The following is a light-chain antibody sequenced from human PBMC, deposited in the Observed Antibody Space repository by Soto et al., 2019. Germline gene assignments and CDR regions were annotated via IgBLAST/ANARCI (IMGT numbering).Light chain of an antibody. Sequence: QSALTQPASVSGSPGQSITISCTGTSSDVGGYNYVSWYQQHPGKAPKLMIYEVTNRPSGVVTRFSGSKSGNTASLTISWLQAEDEADYYCSSYTSSSTVVFGGGTKVTVL. CDR2: EVT. CDR3: SSYTSSSTVV. CDR1: SSDVGGYNY. V-gene: IGLV2-14*01. J-gene: IGLJ2*01.